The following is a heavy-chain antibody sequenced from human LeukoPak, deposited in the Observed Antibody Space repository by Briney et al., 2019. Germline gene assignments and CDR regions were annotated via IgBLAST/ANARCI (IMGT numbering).Heavy chain of an antibody. CDR1: AYTFTSYG. CDR3: ASVDSLLTNN. V-gene: IGHV1-18*01. CDR2: ISAYNGKT. J-gene: IGHJ3*02. D-gene: IGHD3-9*01. Sequence: ASVTVSCTASAYTFTSYGISWVRQAPGQGLEWMGWISAYNGKTNYAQKFQGRVTMTTDRSTSTAYMELRSLRSDDTAVYYCASVDSLLTNNWGQGTMVTVSS.